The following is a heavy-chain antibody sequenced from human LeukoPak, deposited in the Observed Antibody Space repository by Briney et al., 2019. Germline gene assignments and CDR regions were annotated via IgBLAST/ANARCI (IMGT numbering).Heavy chain of an antibody. CDR3: ARDRRHYYDSSGYYF. V-gene: IGHV3-66*02. J-gene: IGHJ4*02. Sequence: PGGSLRLSCAASGFTVSSNYMSWVRQAPGKGLEWVSVIYSGGSTYYADSVKGRFTISRDNSKNTLYLQMNSLRAEDTAVYYCARDRRHYYDSSGYYFWGQGTLVTVSS. CDR2: IYSGGST. CDR1: GFTVSSNY. D-gene: IGHD3-22*01.